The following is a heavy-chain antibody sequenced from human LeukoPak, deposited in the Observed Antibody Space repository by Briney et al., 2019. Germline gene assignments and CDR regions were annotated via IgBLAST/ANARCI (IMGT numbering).Heavy chain of an antibody. CDR1: GFTFSSYG. CDR2: ISYDGSNK. V-gene: IGHV3-30*19. CDR3: ARGDCSSTSCYFDY. J-gene: IGHJ4*02. D-gene: IGHD2-2*01. Sequence: PGGSLRLSCAASGFTFSSYGMHWVRQAPGRGLEWVAVISYDGSNKYYADSVKGRFTISRDNSKNTLYLQMNSLRAEDTAVYYCARGDCSSTSCYFDYWGQGTLVTVSP.